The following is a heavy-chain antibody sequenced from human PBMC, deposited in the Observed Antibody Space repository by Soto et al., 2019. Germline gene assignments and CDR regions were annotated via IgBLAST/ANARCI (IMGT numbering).Heavy chain of an antibody. V-gene: IGHV3-23*01. J-gene: IGHJ6*02. D-gene: IGHD3-10*01. CDR2: ISGTGGGT. Sequence: EVHLLESGGGLVQPGGSLRLSCAASGFTFSNYAMTWVRQAPGKGLEWGSVISGTGGGTNNADSAKGRFTTSRDNSKNTLYLQMNSLRAEDTAVYYCAKRAFYGSGIPNYYGMDVWGQGTAVTVSS. CDR3: AKRAFYGSGIPNYYGMDV. CDR1: GFTFSNYA.